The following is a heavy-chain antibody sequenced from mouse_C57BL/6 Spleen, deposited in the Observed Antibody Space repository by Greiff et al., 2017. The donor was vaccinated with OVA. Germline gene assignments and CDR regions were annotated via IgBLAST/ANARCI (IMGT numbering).Heavy chain of an antibody. J-gene: IGHJ2*01. D-gene: IGHD1-1*01. CDR2: IYPRSGNT. Sequence: QVQLQQSGAELARPGASVKLSCKASGYTFTSYGISWVKQRTGQGLEWIGEIYPRSGNTYYNEKFKGKATLTADKSSSTAYMELRSLTSEDSAVYFCARESLITTLVGYYFDYWGQGTTLTVSS. CDR1: GYTFTSYG. CDR3: ARESLITTLVGYYFDY. V-gene: IGHV1-81*01.